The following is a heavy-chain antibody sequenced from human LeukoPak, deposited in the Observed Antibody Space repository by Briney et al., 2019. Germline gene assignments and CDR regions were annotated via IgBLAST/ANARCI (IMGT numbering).Heavy chain of an antibody. V-gene: IGHV4-61*02. CDR2: IYTIGNT. J-gene: IGHJ4*02. CDR1: GASISGGSHY. CDR3: ARDRSYYSDTGTDY. Sequence: SETLSLTCTVSGASISGGSHYWSWIRQPAGKGLEWIGRIYTIGNTNYSPSLWRRVTISVDTSKNQFSLRLHSVTAADTAVYYCARDRSYYSDTGTDYWGQGALVTVSS. D-gene: IGHD3-22*01.